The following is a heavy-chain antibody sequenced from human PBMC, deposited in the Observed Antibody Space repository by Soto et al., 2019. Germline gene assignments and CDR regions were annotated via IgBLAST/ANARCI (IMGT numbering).Heavy chain of an antibody. Sequence: ASVKVSCKASGYTFTGYYMHWVRQAPGQGLEWMGWINPNSGGTNYAQKFQGWVTMTRDTSISTAYMELSRLRSDDTAVYYCARGTVEVPVCYMDVWGKGTTVTFSS. CDR3: ARGTVEVPVCYMDV. D-gene: IGHD2-2*01. V-gene: IGHV1-2*04. CDR2: INPNSGGT. CDR1: GYTFTGYY. J-gene: IGHJ6*03.